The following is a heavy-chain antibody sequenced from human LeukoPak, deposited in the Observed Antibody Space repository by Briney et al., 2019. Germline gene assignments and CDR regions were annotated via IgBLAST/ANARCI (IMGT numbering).Heavy chain of an antibody. CDR1: GYTFTSYD. CDR3: ARILSSQGYCSGGSCYFDP. V-gene: IGHV1-8*01. CDR2: MNPNSGNT. Sequence: ASVKVSCKASGYTFTSYDINWVRQATGQGLEWMGWMNPNSGNTGYAQKFQGRVTMTRDTSISTAYMELSSLRSEDTAVYYCARILSSQGYCSGGSCYFDPWGQGTLVTVSS. J-gene: IGHJ5*02. D-gene: IGHD2-15*01.